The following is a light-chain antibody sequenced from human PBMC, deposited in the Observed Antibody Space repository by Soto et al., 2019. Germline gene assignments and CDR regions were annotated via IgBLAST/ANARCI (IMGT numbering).Light chain of an antibody. CDR1: QDISNY. CDR3: QKYNTAPLT. J-gene: IGKJ4*01. V-gene: IGKV1-27*01. CDR2: SAS. Sequence: DVQMTQSPSSLSASVGDRVTITCRASQDISNYLAWYQQKPGKVPELLIYSASTLESGVTSRFSGSGSGTDFTLTISSLQPEDVATYYCQKYNTAPLTFGGGTKVEMK.